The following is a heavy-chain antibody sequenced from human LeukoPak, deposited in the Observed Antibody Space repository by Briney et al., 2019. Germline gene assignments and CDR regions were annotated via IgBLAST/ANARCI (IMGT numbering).Heavy chain of an antibody. V-gene: IGHV3-53*01. D-gene: IGHD5-12*01. J-gene: IGHJ3*02. CDR2: IYSGGST. CDR1: GFTVSSNY. Sequence: PGGSLRLSCAASGFTVSSNYMSWVRQAPGKGLEWVSVIYSGGSTYYADSVKGRFTISRDNSKNTLYLQMNSLRAEDTAVYYCAREKSPINGDAFDIWGQGTMVTVSS. CDR3: AREKSPINGDAFDI.